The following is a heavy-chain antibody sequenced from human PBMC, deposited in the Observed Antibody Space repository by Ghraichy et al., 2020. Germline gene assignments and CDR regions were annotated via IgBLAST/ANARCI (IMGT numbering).Heavy chain of an antibody. J-gene: IGHJ3*02. CDR2: VYHSAST. D-gene: IGHD3-10*01. CDR3: ARPPSEYGSGRDAFDI. Sequence: SETLSLTCDVSGGSISSSSDFWAWIRQPPGKGLEWIRTVYHSASTYYNPSLKSRVIISVETSRNQFSLKVKSVTAADTAVYYCARPPSEYGSGRDAFDIWGQGSMVTVSS. CDR1: GGSISSSSDF. V-gene: IGHV4-39*01.